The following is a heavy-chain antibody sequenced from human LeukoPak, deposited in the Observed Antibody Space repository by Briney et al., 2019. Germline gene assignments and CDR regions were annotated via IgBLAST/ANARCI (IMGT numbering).Heavy chain of an antibody. CDR1: GYTFTSYD. V-gene: IGHV1-8*01. CDR3: ARGPAAELRYFDWLLSH. J-gene: IGHJ4*02. CDR2: MNPNSGNT. D-gene: IGHD3-9*01. Sequence: ASVKVSCKASGYTFTSYDINWVRQATGQGLEWMGWMNPNSGNTGYAQKFQGRVTMTRNTSISTAYMELSSLRSEDTAVYYCARGPAAELRYFDWLLSHWGQGTLVTVSS.